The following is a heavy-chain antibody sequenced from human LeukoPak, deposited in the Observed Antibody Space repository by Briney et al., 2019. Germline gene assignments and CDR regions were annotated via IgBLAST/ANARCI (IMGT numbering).Heavy chain of an antibody. CDR3: ARSRWLQVFDY. CDR2: IYYSGST. CDR1: GGSISTYY. Sequence: SETLSLTCSVSGGSISTYYWGWIRQPPGKGLEWIGSIYYSGSTYYNPSLKSRVTISVDTSKNQFSLKLSSVTAADTAVYYCARSRWLQVFDYWGQGTLVTVSS. D-gene: IGHD5-24*01. V-gene: IGHV4-39*01. J-gene: IGHJ4*02.